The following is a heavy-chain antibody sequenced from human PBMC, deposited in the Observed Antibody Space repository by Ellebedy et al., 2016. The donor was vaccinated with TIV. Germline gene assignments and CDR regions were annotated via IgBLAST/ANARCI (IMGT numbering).Heavy chain of an antibody. CDR2: ISYDGSNK. V-gene: IGHV3-30-3*01. CDR3: ASPSYCSGDTCTSLFDY. D-gene: IGHD2-15*01. CDR1: GFSFRTYA. Sequence: GGSLRLXXAVSGFSFRTYAMHWVRQAPGKGLEWVAVISYDGSNKYYADSVKGRLTISRDNSKNTMYLQMNSLRVEDTAVYYCASPSYCSGDTCTSLFDYWGQGTLVTVSS. J-gene: IGHJ4*02.